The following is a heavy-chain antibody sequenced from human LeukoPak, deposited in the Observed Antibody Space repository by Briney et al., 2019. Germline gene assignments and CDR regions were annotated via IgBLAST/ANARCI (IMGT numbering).Heavy chain of an antibody. Sequence: PSETLSLTPTVSVGAPTIDVSSCIRPPPGQGREWIGYIYYSGSTNYNPSLKNRVTISLDTSKNQFSLKLSSVTAADTAVYYCARVITDQFDAFDIWGQGTMVTVSS. D-gene: IGHD1-14*01. CDR3: ARVITDQFDAFDI. V-gene: IGHV4-59*01. CDR2: IYYSGST. CDR1: VGAPTIDV. J-gene: IGHJ3*02.